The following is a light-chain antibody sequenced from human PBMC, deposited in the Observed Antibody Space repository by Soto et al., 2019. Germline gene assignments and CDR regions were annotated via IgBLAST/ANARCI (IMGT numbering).Light chain of an antibody. CDR1: QGISHF. Sequence: DIQMTQSPSSLSASVGDRVTITCRASQGISHFLAWYQQKPGKVPKLLISAAYTLQSGVPARVSGSGSGTDFTLTITSLQPEDVATYYCQKYSSVITFGQGTRLEIK. CDR2: AAY. V-gene: IGKV1-27*01. J-gene: IGKJ5*01. CDR3: QKYSSVIT.